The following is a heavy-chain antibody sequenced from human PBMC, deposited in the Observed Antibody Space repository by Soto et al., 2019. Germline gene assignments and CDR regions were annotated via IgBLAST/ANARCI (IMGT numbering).Heavy chain of an antibody. CDR3: AKVGGPDYDFWSGYLNLDY. D-gene: IGHD3-3*01. CDR1: GLTFSSYG. CDR2: ISYDGSNK. V-gene: IGHV3-30*18. J-gene: IGHJ4*02. Sequence: GGSLRLSCAASGLTFSSYGMHWVRQAPGKGLEWVAVISYDGSNKYYADSVKGRFTISRDNSKNTLYLQMNSLRAEDTAVYYCAKVGGPDYDFWSGYLNLDYWGQGTLVTV.